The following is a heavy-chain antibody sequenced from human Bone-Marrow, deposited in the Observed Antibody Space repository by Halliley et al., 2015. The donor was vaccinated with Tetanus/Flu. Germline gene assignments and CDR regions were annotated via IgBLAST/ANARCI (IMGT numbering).Heavy chain of an antibody. CDR3: ARGGGRYYSPYD. V-gene: IGHV3-53*01. CDR1: GFTVNNNY. J-gene: IGHJ4*02. Sequence: TASGFTVNNNYFSWVRQAPGKGLEWVSSIYAGGTAYFADSVRGRFTISRDESKNAVYLQMNNLRVEDTAVYHCARGGGRYYSPYDWGQGTLVTVSS. D-gene: IGHD3-10*01. CDR2: IYAGGTA.